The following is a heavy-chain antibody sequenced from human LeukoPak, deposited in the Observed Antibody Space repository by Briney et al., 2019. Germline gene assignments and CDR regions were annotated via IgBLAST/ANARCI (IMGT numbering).Heavy chain of an antibody. CDR1: GGSISSCDYY. J-gene: IGHJ4*02. CDR2: IYHSGST. CDR3: ARVRGGNFDY. V-gene: IGHV4-30-4*08. D-gene: IGHD2-15*01. Sequence: SETLSLTCTVSGGSISSCDYYWSWIRQPPGKGLEWIGYIYHSGSTYYNPSLKSRVTISVDRSKNQFSLKLSSVTAADTAVYYCARVRGGNFDYWGQGTLVTVSS.